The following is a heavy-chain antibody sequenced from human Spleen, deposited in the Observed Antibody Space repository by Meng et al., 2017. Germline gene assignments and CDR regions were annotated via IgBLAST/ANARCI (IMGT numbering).Heavy chain of an antibody. J-gene: IGHJ4*02. D-gene: IGHD4-11*01. V-gene: IGHV4-34*01. Sequence: QVPRQHGGLGLLKPSETLSLTCAVYGGSFSGYYWSWIRQPPGKGLEWIGEINHSGSTNYNPSLESRATISVDTSQNNLSLKLSSVTAADSAVYYCARGPTTMAHDFDYWGQGTLVTVSS. CDR1: GGSFSGYY. CDR2: INHSGST. CDR3: ARGPTTMAHDFDY.